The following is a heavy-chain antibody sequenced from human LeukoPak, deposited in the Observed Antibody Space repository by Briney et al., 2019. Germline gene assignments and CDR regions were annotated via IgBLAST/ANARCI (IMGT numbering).Heavy chain of an antibody. CDR3: ARGLDIAVMGYFDY. CDR1: GEPFSGYY. J-gene: IGHJ4*02. Sequence: SETLSLTCAVYGEPFSGYYWSWIRQPPGKGLEWVGEINHSGSTNYNPSLKSRVTISVDTSKSQFSLKLNSVTAADTAVYYCARGLDIAVMGYFDYWGQGILVTVSS. V-gene: IGHV4-34*01. D-gene: IGHD6-19*01. CDR2: INHSGST.